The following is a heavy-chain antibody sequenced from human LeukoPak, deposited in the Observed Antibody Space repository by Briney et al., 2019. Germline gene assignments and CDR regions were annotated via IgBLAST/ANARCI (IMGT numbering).Heavy chain of an antibody. V-gene: IGHV4-34*01. Sequence: SETLSLTCAVYGGSFSGYYWSWIRQPPGKGLEWIGEINHSGSTNYNPSLKSRVTISVDTSKNQFSLKPSSVTAADTAVYCCARNSSPYYYYYYMDVWGKGTTVTVSS. CDR3: ARNSSPYYYYYYMDV. CDR2: INHSGST. J-gene: IGHJ6*03. D-gene: IGHD4-23*01. CDR1: GGSFSGYY.